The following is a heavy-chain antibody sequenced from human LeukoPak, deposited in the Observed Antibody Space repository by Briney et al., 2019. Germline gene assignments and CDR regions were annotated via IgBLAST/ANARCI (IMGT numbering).Heavy chain of an antibody. CDR1: GYSISSGYY. CDR3: AREKRYSGYGNWFDP. Sequence: SETLSLTCAVSGYSISSGYYWGWIRQPPGKGLEWIGSIYHSGSTYYNPSLKSRVTISVDTSKNQFSLKLSSATAADTAVYYCAREKRYSGYGNWFDPWGQGTLVTVSS. J-gene: IGHJ5*02. CDR2: IYHSGST. D-gene: IGHD5-12*01. V-gene: IGHV4-38-2*02.